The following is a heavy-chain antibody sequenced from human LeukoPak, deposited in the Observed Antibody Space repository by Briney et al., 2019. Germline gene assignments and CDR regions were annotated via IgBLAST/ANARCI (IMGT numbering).Heavy chain of an antibody. D-gene: IGHD6-19*01. J-gene: IGHJ4*02. CDR2: ISGSGGST. CDR1: GFTFSSYA. V-gene: IGHV3-23*01. CDR3: AKLSHKQWLGSSEN. Sequence: GGSLRLSCAASGFTFSSYAMSWVRQAPGKGLEWVSVISGSGGSTYYGDFVKGRFTISRDNSKNTLYLQMNSLRAEDTAVYYCAKLSHKQWLGSSENWGQGTLVTVSS.